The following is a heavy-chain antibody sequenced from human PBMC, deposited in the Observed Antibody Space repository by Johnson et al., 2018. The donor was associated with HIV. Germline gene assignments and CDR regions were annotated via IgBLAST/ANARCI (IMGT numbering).Heavy chain of an antibody. V-gene: IGHV3-11*04. J-gene: IGHJ3*01. CDR2: ISSSGGTI. D-gene: IGHD1/OR15-1a*01. CDR3: ATVWRNKGRHSFDV. Sequence: QVQLMESGGGLVKPGGSLRLSCAASGFTFNDYYMSWIRQAPGKGLEWVSYISSSGGTIYNADSVKGRFTISRNNAKNSLYLQMNSLRAEDTAVYFCATVWRNKGRHSFDVWGQGTMVTVSS. CDR1: GFTFNDYY.